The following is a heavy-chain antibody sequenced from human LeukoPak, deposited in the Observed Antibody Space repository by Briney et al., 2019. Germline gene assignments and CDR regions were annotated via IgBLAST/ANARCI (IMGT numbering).Heavy chain of an antibody. Sequence: GAPVKVSCKASGGTFSSYAISWVRQAPGQGLEWMGRIIPIFGIANYAQKFQGRVTITADKSTSTAYMELSSLRSEDTAVYYCAGGPMDGYNSYFDYWGQGTLVTVSS. J-gene: IGHJ4*02. V-gene: IGHV1-69*04. D-gene: IGHD5-24*01. CDR2: IIPIFGIA. CDR1: GGTFSSYA. CDR3: AGGPMDGYNSYFDY.